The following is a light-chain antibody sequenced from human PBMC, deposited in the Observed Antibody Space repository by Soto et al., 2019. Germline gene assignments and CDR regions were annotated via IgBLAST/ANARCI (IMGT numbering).Light chain of an antibody. CDR1: QSISSY. CDR2: AAS. CDR3: QQTDSFPRP. Sequence: DIQMTQSPSSLSASVGDRVTITCRASQSISSYLNWYQHKPGKAPKLLIYAASSLQTGVPSRFSGSRSGTDFALTISSLQRDDFATYYCQQTDSFPRPFGQGTKVDIK. J-gene: IGKJ1*01. V-gene: IGKV1-39*01.